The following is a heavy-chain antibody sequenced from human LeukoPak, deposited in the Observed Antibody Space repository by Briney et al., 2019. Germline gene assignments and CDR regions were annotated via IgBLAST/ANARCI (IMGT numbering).Heavy chain of an antibody. V-gene: IGHV3-23*01. CDR2: ISGSGGST. J-gene: IGHJ4*02. Sequence: GGSLRLSCTASGFTFGDYALSWVRQAPGKGLEWVSAISGSGGSTYYADSVKGRFTISRDNSKNTLYLQMNSLRAEDTAVYYCAKDKLDTAMVVDYWGQGTLVTISS. CDR1: GFTFGDYA. D-gene: IGHD5-18*01. CDR3: AKDKLDTAMVVDY.